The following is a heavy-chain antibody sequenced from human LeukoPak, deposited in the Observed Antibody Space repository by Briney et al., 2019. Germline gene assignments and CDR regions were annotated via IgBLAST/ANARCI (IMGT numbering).Heavy chain of an antibody. D-gene: IGHD3-22*01. CDR1: GFTFSRYW. Sequence: GGSLRLSCAAYGFTFSRYWMHWVRQAPGKGLVWVSRINSDGSSTNYADSVKGRFTISRDNAKNTLYLQMNSLRVEDTAVYYCASSSGGFNWFDPWGQGTLVTLSS. CDR2: INSDGSST. V-gene: IGHV3-74*01. CDR3: ASSSGGFNWFDP. J-gene: IGHJ5*02.